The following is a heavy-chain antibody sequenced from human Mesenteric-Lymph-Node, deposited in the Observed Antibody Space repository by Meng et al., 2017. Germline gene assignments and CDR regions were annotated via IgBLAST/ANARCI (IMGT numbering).Heavy chain of an antibody. CDR2: IYYSGRT. J-gene: IGHJ4*02. V-gene: IGHV4-39*01. Sequence: QLHLQESGPGLVKPSETLSLTCTASVGSISSSTHYWGWFRQPPGKGLEWIGTIYYSGRTYYNPSLKGRVTTSVDTSKNQFSLKLSSVTAADTAVYYCARLWFGERPPDYWGQGTLVTVSS. CDR1: VGSISSSTHY. D-gene: IGHD3-10*01. CDR3: ARLWFGERPPDY.